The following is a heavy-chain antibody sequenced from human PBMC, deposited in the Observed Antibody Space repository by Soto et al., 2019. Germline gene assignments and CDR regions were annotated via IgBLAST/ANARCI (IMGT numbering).Heavy chain of an antibody. V-gene: IGHV1-18*01. CDR2: ISAYNGNT. Sequence: VSVKVSCKASGYTFTSYFITWVRQAPGQGLEWMGWISAYNGNTNYAQMLQGRVTMTTDTSTATAYMEMTSLRSDDTAVYYCARQNYYSGMDVWGQGTTVTAS. CDR3: ARQNYYSGMDV. CDR1: GYTFTSYF. J-gene: IGHJ6*02.